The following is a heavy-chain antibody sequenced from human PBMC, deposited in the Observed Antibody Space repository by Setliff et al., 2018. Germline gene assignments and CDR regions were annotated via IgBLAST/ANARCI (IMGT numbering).Heavy chain of an antibody. D-gene: IGHD3-3*01. Sequence: PSETLSLTCTVSGGSISSSSYYWGWIRQPPGKGLEWIGSIYYSGSTYYNPSLKSRVTISVDTSKNQLSLKLTSVTAADTAVYYCARGRGDYDFWSGYYNYYYMDVWGKGTTVTVSS. CDR3: ARGRGDYDFWSGYYNYYYMDV. CDR2: IYYSGST. CDR1: GGSISSSSYY. V-gene: IGHV4-39*01. J-gene: IGHJ6*03.